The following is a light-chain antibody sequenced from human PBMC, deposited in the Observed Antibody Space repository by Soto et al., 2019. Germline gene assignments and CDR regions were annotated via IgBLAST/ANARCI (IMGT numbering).Light chain of an antibody. V-gene: IGKV1-6*01. CDR1: QGIRND. CDR2: GAS. J-gene: IGKJ4*01. Sequence: AIQITQSTSSLSASVGDRVXITXXASQGIRNDLGWYQQQPGRAPKLLIYGASSLQNGVPSRFSGSGSGADFTLTISSLQPEDFATYYCLQEYNYPLTFGGGTNVDIK. CDR3: LQEYNYPLT.